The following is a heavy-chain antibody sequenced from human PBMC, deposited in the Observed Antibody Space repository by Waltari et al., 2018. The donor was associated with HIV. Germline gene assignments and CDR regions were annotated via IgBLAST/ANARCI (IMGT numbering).Heavy chain of an antibody. CDR3: ARDAAPPEY. V-gene: IGHV3-30*04. CDR2: ISEDGRNK. Sequence: QVQLVESGGGVVQPGRSLRLSCAASGFSFSSEAMHWVRQAPGKGLEGVAAISEDGRNKFYADSVKGRFTISRDNSKNTVYVEMSSLSPEDTAVYFCARDAAPPEYWGQGTLVTVSS. J-gene: IGHJ4*02. CDR1: GFSFSSEA.